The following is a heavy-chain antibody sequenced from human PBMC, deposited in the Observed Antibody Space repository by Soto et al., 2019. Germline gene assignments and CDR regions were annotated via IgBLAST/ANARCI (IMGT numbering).Heavy chain of an antibody. J-gene: IGHJ4*02. CDR1: GFTFSTYT. V-gene: IGHV3-21*01. CDR2: INGRSNYV. CDR3: AREDGVVGSSSAFDH. Sequence: EVQVVESGGGLVKPGGSLRLSCVFSGFTFSTYTMNWVRQAPGKGLEWVSSINGRSNYVYYADSVKGRFTISRDNAKNSLYLQMNRLRDEYTAIYYCAREDGVVGSSSAFDHWGLGTLVTVSS. D-gene: IGHD1-26*01.